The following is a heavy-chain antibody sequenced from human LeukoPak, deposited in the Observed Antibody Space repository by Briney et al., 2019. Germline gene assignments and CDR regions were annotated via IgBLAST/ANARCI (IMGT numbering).Heavy chain of an antibody. V-gene: IGHV4-59*08. Sequence: SETLSLTCTVSGGSISSYYWSWIRQPPGKGLEWIGYIYYSGSTNYNPSLKSRVTISVDTSKNQFSLKLSSVTAADTAVYYCANYDSSGYYTFAFWGQGTLVTVSS. D-gene: IGHD3-22*01. CDR2: IYYSGST. CDR1: GGSISSYY. J-gene: IGHJ4*02. CDR3: ANYDSSGYYTFAF.